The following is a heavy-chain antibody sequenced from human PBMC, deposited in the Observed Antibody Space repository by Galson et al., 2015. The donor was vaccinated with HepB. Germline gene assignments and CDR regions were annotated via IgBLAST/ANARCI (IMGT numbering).Heavy chain of an antibody. V-gene: IGHV3-23*01. CDR1: GFTFSSYA. CDR2: ISTTGGST. Sequence: SLRLSCAASGFTFSSYAMSWVRQAPGKGLEWVSSISTTGGSTYYANSVKGRFTISRDNSKNTLYLQMNSLRAEDTAVYYCAKGSLVGATRSPADYWGQGTLSLSPQ. J-gene: IGHJ4*02. CDR3: AKGSLVGATRSPADY. D-gene: IGHD1-26*01.